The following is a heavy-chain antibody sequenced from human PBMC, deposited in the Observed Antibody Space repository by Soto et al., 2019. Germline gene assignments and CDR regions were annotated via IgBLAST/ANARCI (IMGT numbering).Heavy chain of an antibody. V-gene: IGHV4-38-2*02. CDR3: ARDPPGGNWAETSSDFDI. J-gene: IGHJ3*02. CDR1: GYSISSFYY. D-gene: IGHD1-1*01. Sequence: PWGTLCLTCAVSGYSISSFYYGVWIRQPPGKGLEWIGSIYHSGSTYYNHSLKSRVTISVETSKNQFSLKLSSVTAADTAVYYCARDPPGGNWAETSSDFDIWGQGKIVNLSS. CDR2: IYHSGST.